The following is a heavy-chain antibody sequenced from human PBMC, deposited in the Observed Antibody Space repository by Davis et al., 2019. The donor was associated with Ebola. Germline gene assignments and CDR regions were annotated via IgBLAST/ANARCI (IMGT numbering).Heavy chain of an antibody. V-gene: IGHV3-48*04. J-gene: IGHJ4*02. CDR1: GFTFSSYS. D-gene: IGHD7-27*01. CDR3: ARGELGSRGFDY. Sequence: GESLKISCAASGFTFSSYSMNWVRQAPGKGLEWVSSISSSGSTIYYADSVKGRFTISRDNAKSSLYLQMNSLRAEDTAVYYCARGELGSRGFDYWGQGTLVTVSS. CDR2: ISSSGSTI.